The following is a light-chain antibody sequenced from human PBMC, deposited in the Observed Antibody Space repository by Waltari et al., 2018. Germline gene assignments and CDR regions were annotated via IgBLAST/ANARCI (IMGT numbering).Light chain of an antibody. Sequence: DIQMTQSPSSLSASVGDRVIITCRASQNINNYLNWYQQKPGKAPKLLIYASSNLQGGVPSRFSGDGSGTDFTLTISTLQPEDFATYYCQQSSSSSITFGPGTKVDVK. CDR3: QQSSSSSIT. CDR2: ASS. V-gene: IGKV1-39*01. J-gene: IGKJ3*01. CDR1: QNINNY.